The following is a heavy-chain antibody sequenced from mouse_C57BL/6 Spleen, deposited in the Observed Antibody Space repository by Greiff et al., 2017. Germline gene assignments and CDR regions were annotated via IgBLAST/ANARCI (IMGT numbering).Heavy chain of an antibody. CDR2: IYPGDGDT. CDR3: ARWGYSNYVGGVDY. V-gene: IGHV1-80*01. D-gene: IGHD2-5*01. J-gene: IGHJ2*01. Sequence: VQLQQSGAELVKPGASVKISCKASGYAFSSYWMNWVKQRPGKGLEWIGQIYPGDGDTNYNGKFKGKATLTADKSSSTAYMQLSSLTSEDSAVYFCARWGYSNYVGGVDYWGQGTTLTVSS. CDR1: GYAFSSYW.